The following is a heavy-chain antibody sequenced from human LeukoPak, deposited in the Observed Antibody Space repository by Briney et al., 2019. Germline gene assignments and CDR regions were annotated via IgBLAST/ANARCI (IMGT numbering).Heavy chain of an antibody. CDR3: ARDLRAKY. V-gene: IGHV4-59*01. J-gene: IGHJ1*01. CDR1: GGSISSYY. CDR2: VHHSGRT. Sequence: PSETLSLTCTVSGGSISSYYWSWIRQAPGKGLEWIGYVHHSGRTNSNPSLGSRVTMSVDTSTSQLSLNLTSVTTADTAVYFCARDLRAKYWGQGTLVFVSS. D-gene: IGHD4/OR15-4a*01.